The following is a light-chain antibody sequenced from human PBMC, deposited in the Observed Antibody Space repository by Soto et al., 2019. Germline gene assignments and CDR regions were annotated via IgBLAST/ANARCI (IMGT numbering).Light chain of an antibody. CDR2: DAS. V-gene: IGKV1-5*01. Sequence: DSQMTQSPSTLSASVGDRVTITCRASQSISSWLAWYQQKPGKAPKLLIYDASSLESGVPSTFSGSGSGTEFTLTISSLRPDDFAAYDCQQYNSYSRTFGQGTKVEIK. J-gene: IGKJ1*01. CDR3: QQYNSYSRT. CDR1: QSISSW.